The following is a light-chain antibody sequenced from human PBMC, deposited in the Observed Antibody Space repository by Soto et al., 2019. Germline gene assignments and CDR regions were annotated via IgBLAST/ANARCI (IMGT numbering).Light chain of an antibody. CDR3: NSYTTSNTRQIV. CDR2: DVS. J-gene: IGLJ1*01. V-gene: IGLV2-14*01. CDR1: SSDVGGYNY. Sequence: QSALTQPASVSGSPVQSITISCTGTSSDVGGYNYVSWYQQHPGKAPKFMIYDVSNRPSGVSTRFSGSKSGNTASLTISGLHAEDEADYYCNSYTTSNTRQIVFGTGTKLTVL.